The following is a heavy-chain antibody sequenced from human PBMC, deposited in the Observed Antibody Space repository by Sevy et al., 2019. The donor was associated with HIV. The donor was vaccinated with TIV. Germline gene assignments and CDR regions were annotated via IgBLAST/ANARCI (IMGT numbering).Heavy chain of an antibody. CDR2: ISYDGSNK. CDR1: GFTFSSYG. J-gene: IGHJ4*02. CDR3: AEDLLWFAELNTPPRY. V-gene: IGHV3-30*18. D-gene: IGHD3-10*01. Sequence: GGSLRLSCAASGFTFSSYGMHWVRQAPGKGLEWVAVISYDGSNKYYADSVKGRFTISRDNSKNTLYLQMNSLRAEDTAVYYWAEDLLWFAELNTPPRYWGQGTLVTVSS.